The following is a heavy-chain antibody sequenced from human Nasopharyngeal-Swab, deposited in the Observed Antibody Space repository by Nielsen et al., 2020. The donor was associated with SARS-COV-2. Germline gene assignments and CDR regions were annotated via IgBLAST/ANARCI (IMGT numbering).Heavy chain of an antibody. CDR1: GYTFTGYY. CDR2: INPNSGGT. V-gene: IGHV1-2*06. J-gene: IGHJ6*02. CDR3: ARVRGRSSSFQGGMDV. D-gene: IGHD6-6*01. Sequence: ASVKVSCKDSGYTFTGYYMHWVRQAPGQGLEWMGRINPNSGGTNYAQKFQGRVTMTRDTSISTAYMELSRLRSDDTAVYYCARVRGRSSSFQGGMDVWGQGTTVTVSS.